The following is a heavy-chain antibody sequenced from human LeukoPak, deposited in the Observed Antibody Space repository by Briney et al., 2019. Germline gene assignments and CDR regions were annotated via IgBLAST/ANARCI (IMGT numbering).Heavy chain of an antibody. CDR1: GFTFSSYW. Sequence: GGSLRLSCAASGFTFSSYWMSWVRQAPGKGLGWVANIKQGGTDKYYVDSVKGRFTISRDSAKISLYLQMNSLRAEDTAVYYCARDRSSTTAPPDAFDIWGQGTMVTVSS. CDR2: IKQGGTDK. CDR3: ARDRSSTTAPPDAFDI. V-gene: IGHV3-7*01. J-gene: IGHJ3*02. D-gene: IGHD2-2*01.